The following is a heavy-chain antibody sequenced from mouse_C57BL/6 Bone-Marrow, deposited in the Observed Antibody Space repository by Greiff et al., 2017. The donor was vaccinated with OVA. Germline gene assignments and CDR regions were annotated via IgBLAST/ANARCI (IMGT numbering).Heavy chain of an antibody. Sequence: VQLQEPGAELVRPGASVTLSCKASGYTFTDYEMHWVKQTPVHGLEWIGAIDPETGGTAYNQKFKGKAILTADKSSSTAYMELRSLTSEDSAVYDCTRGYSNYYAMDYWGQGTSVTVSA. D-gene: IGHD2-5*01. V-gene: IGHV1-15*01. CDR2: IDPETGGT. CDR1: GYTFTDYE. J-gene: IGHJ4*01. CDR3: TRGYSNYYAMDY.